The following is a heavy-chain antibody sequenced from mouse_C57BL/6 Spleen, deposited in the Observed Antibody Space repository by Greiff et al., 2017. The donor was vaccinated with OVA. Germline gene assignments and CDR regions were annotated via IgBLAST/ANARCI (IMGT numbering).Heavy chain of an antibody. CDR2: INYDGSST. D-gene: IGHD1-1*01. Sequence: EVQRVESEGGLVQPGSSMKLSCTASGFTFSDYYMAWVRQVPEKGLEWVANINYDGSSTYYLDSLKSRFIISRDNAKNILYLRMSSLKSEDTATYYCARDRYYGSSYEYFDYWGQGTTLTVSS. CDR3: ARDRYYGSSYEYFDY. J-gene: IGHJ2*01. V-gene: IGHV5-16*01. CDR1: GFTFSDYY.